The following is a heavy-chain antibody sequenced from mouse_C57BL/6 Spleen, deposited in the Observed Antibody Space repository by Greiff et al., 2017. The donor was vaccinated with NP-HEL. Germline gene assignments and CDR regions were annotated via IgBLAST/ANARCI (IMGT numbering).Heavy chain of an antibody. V-gene: IGHV3-6*01. CDR2: ISYDGSN. CDR1: GYSITSGYY. J-gene: IGHJ2*01. CDR3: AGSVAGDYFDY. Sequence: DVHLVESGPGLVKPSQSLSLTCSVTGYSITSGYYWNWIRQFPGNKLEWMGYISYDGSNNYNPSLKNRISITRDTSKNQFFLKLNSVTTEDTATYYCAGSVAGDYFDYWGQGTTLTVSS. D-gene: IGHD1-1*01.